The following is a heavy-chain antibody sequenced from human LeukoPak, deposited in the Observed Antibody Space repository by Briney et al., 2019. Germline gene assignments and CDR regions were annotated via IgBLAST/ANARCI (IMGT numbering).Heavy chain of an antibody. D-gene: IGHD5-12*01. CDR2: IYSGGST. CDR3: ARERLVAKRSYYFDY. J-gene: IGHJ4*02. CDR1: GFTVSSNY. V-gene: IGHV3-66*01. Sequence: GGSLRLSCAASGFTVSSNYMSWVRQAPGKGLEWVSVIYSGGSTYYADSVKGRFTISRDNSKNTLYLKMNSLRAEDTAVYYCARERLVAKRSYYFDYWGQGTLVTVSS.